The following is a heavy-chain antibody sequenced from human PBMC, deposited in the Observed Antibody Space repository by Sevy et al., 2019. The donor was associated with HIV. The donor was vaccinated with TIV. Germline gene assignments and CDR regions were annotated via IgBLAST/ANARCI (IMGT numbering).Heavy chain of an antibody. CDR3: ARDHVVVAPTSKSPSYYYYGMDV. CDR2: IYSGGST. J-gene: IGHJ6*02. CDR1: GFTVSSNY. V-gene: IGHV3-53*01. Sequence: GGSLRLSCAASGFTVSSNYMSWVRQAPGKGLEWVSVIYSGGSTYYADSVKGRFTISRDNSKNTLYLQMNSLRAEDTAVYYCARDHVVVAPTSKSPSYYYYGMDVWGQGTTVTVSS. D-gene: IGHD2-15*01.